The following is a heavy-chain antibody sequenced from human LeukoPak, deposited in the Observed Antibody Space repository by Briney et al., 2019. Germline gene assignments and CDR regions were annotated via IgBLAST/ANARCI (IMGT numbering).Heavy chain of an antibody. D-gene: IGHD2-15*01. J-gene: IGHJ4*02. V-gene: IGHV3-48*03. Sequence: GGSLRLSCAASGFTFSSYEMNWVRQAPGKGLEWVSYISSSGSTIYYADSVKGRFTISRDNAKNSLYLQMNSLRAEDTAVYYCASCSGGSCYSGRIDYWGQGTLVTVSS. CDR2: ISSSGSTI. CDR1: GFTFSSYE. CDR3: ASCSGGSCYSGRIDY.